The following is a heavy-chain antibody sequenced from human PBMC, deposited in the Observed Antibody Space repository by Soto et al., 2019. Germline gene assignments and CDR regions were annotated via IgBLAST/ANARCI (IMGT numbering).Heavy chain of an antibody. J-gene: IGHJ5*02. Sequence: GGSLRLSCAASGFNFSNHWMHWVRQRPAEGLVWVSRITSDGKSKAYAESVKGRFAISRDNAKNTLYLQMNGLTAEDTAVYYCARESGDWPLNWFDPWGQGSLVTVSS. D-gene: IGHD2-21*02. CDR3: ARESGDWPLNWFDP. CDR1: GFNFSNHW. V-gene: IGHV3-74*01. CDR2: ITSDGKSK.